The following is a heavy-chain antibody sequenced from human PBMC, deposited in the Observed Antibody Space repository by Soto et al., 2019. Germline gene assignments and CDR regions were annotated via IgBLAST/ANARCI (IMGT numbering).Heavy chain of an antibody. V-gene: IGHV4-39*01. Sequence: PSETLSLTCTVSGGSISSIGYYWGWIRQPPGKGLEWIGNIYYSGSTYYNPSLKSRVTISVDTSKNQFSLKLSSVTAADSAVYYCARVPYSSSYFDYWGQGTLVTVSS. CDR2: IYYSGST. CDR1: GGSISSIGYY. D-gene: IGHD6-6*01. J-gene: IGHJ4*02. CDR3: ARVPYSSSYFDY.